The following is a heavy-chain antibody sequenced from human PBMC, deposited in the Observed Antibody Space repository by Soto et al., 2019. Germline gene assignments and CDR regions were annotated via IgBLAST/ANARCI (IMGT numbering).Heavy chain of an antibody. D-gene: IGHD5-12*01. V-gene: IGHV5-51*01. CDR1: GYSFTSYW. Sequence: GESLKISCKGSGYSFTSYWIGWVRQMPGKGLEWMGIIYPVDSDTRNSPSFQGQVTNSADKSISTANRQWSSLKASDTAIYYCARPGSRDGYNAAFDIWGQGTRVTVSS. CDR2: IYPVDSDT. CDR3: ARPGSRDGYNAAFDI. J-gene: IGHJ3*02.